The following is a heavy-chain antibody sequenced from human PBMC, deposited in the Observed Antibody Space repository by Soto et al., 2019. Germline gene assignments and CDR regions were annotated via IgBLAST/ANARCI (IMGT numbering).Heavy chain of an antibody. CDR2: MNPNSGNT. V-gene: IGHV1-8*01. J-gene: IGHJ1*01. D-gene: IGHD6-19*01. CDR3: ARTSLSSGWSVDGFFIQH. CDR1: GYTFTSYD. Sequence: QVQLVQSGAEVKKPGASVKVSCKASGYTFTSYDINWVRQATGQGLEWMGWMNPNSGNTGYAQKFQGRVTMTRNTSISTAYMELSSLRSEDTAVYYCARTSLSSGWSVDGFFIQHWGQGTLVTVSS.